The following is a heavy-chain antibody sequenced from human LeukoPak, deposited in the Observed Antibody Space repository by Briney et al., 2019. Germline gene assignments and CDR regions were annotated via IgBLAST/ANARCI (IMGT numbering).Heavy chain of an antibody. CDR3: ARDHCSSTSCYGSATPAGYMDV. Sequence: PGGSLRLSCAASGFTFSSYSMNWVRQAPGKGLEWVSSISSSSSYIYYADSVKGRFTISRDNAKNSLYLQMNGLRAEDTAVYYCARDHCSSTSCYGSATPAGYMDVWAKGPRSPSP. CDR2: ISSSSSYI. CDR1: GFTFSSYS. D-gene: IGHD2-2*01. J-gene: IGHJ6*03. V-gene: IGHV3-21*01.